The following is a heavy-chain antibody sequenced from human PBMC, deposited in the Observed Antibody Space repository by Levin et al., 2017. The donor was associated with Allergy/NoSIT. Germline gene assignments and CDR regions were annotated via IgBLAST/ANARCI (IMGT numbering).Heavy chain of an antibody. V-gene: IGHV3-33*01. CDR1: GFSFTSHC. J-gene: IGHJ4*02. CDR2: MFYDGSQQ. Sequence: GGSLRLSCETSGFSFTSHCIHWVRQAPGKGLEWVAVMFYDGSQQYYADSVKGRFTTSRDVSRRTVYLQLNNLRVEYTAVYYCTRDDDTNIQYSRNEYWGQGTLVTVSS. CDR3: TRDDDTNIQYSRNEY. D-gene: IGHD1-26*01.